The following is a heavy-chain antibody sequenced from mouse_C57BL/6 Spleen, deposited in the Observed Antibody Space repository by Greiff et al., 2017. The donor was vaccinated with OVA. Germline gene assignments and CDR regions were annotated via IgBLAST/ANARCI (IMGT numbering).Heavy chain of an antibody. D-gene: IGHD1-1*01. J-gene: IGHJ1*03. CDR3: ARGDYGSSNWYFDV. V-gene: IGHV1-55*01. Sequence: QVQLQQPGAELVKPGASVKMSCKASGYTFTSYWITWVTQRPGQGLEWIGDIYPGSGSTNYNETFQSKAPLTVDTSSSTAYMQLSSLTSEDSAVYYCARGDYGSSNWYFDVWGTGTTVTVSS. CDR2: IYPGSGST. CDR1: GYTFTSYW.